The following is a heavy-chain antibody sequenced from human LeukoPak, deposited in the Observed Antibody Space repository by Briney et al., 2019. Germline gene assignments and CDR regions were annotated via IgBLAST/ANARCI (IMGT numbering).Heavy chain of an antibody. D-gene: IGHD1-26*01. CDR3: ARGEWELLLWYY. Sequence: SETLSLTCTVSGGSVSSGSYYWSWIRQPPGKGLEWIGYIYYSGSTNYNPSLRSRVTISVDTSKNQFTLKLSSVTAADTAVYYCARGEWELLLWYYWGQGTLVTVSS. CDR2: IYYSGST. J-gene: IGHJ4*02. CDR1: GGSVSSGSYY. V-gene: IGHV4-61*01.